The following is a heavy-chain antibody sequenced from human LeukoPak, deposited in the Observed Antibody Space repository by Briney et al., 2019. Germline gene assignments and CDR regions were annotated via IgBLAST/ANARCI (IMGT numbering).Heavy chain of an antibody. CDR1: GVTFSTYA. D-gene: IGHD1-1*01. Sequence: GGSLRLSCSASGVTFSTYAFHWVRQAPGKGLEYVSAISGNGGDTYYADSVKGRFIVSRDNSKNTLYLQMTSLRVEDTAVYYCVKYAAGGNFDYSGQGTLVTVSS. V-gene: IGHV3-64D*09. CDR3: VKYAAGGNFDY. CDR2: ISGNGGDT. J-gene: IGHJ4*02.